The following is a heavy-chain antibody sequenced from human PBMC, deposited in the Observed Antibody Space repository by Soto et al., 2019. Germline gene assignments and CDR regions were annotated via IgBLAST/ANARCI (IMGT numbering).Heavy chain of an antibody. CDR3: ARDLKTYYYVSSGYYPRLGDAFEI. V-gene: IGHV3-30-3*01. CDR2: ISYDGSNK. J-gene: IGHJ3*02. Sequence: WVSLRLSCAASGFTFSSYAMHWVRQAPGKGLEWVAVISYDGSNKYYADSVKGRFTISRDNCKNTLYLQMKSLRAEDTAVYYFARDLKTYYYVSSGYYPRLGDAFEIWDQETMVT. CDR1: GFTFSSYA. D-gene: IGHD3-22*01.